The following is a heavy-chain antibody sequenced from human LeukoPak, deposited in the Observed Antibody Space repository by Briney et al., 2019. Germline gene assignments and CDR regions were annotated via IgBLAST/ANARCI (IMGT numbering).Heavy chain of an antibody. D-gene: IGHD4-17*01. V-gene: IGHV3-33*01. Sequence: GGSLRLSCAASGFTFRNFAMHWVRQAPGKGLEWVASLWYDGSNKHYADSVKGRLTTSRDNSKNTVSLQVNSLRAEDTAVYYCARAVGGNYGAVDYWGQGALVTVSS. CDR2: LWYDGSNK. J-gene: IGHJ4*02. CDR3: ARAVGGNYGAVDY. CDR1: GFTFRNFA.